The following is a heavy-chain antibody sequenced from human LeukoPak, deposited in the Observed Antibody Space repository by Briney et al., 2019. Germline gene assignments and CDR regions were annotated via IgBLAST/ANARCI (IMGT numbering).Heavy chain of an antibody. D-gene: IGHD3-22*01. CDR1: GYSISSGYY. V-gene: IGHV4-38-2*01. Sequence: SETLSLTCAVSGYSISSGYYWGWIRQPPGKGLEWIGSMYYSGSTYYNPSLKSRVTISVDTSKNQFSLKLSSVTAADTAVYYCARQYYYNRAIYSKLDFWGQGTLVTVSS. CDR3: ARQYYYNRAIYSKLDF. CDR2: MYYSGST. J-gene: IGHJ4*02.